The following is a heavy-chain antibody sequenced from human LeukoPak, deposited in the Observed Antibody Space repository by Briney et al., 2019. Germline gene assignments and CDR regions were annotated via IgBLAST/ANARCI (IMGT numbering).Heavy chain of an antibody. CDR3: ARYGRITYYYDSSGSSFEY. J-gene: IGHJ4*02. CDR1: GFAFSGYW. CDR2: INHSGST. Sequence: GSLRLSCAASGFAFSGYWMSWVRQAPGKGLEWIGEINHSGSTNYNPSLKSRVTISVDTSKNQFSLKLSSVTAADTAVYYCARYGRITYYYDSSGSSFEYWGQGTLVTVSS. V-gene: IGHV4-34*01. D-gene: IGHD3-22*01.